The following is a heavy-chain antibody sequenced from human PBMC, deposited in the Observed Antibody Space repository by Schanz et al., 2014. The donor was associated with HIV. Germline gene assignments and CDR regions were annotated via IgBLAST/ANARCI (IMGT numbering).Heavy chain of an antibody. V-gene: IGHV3-7*01. CDR3: AREWATVTTLGD. CDR2: IKQDGSEK. J-gene: IGHJ4*02. D-gene: IGHD4-17*01. Sequence: EVQLLESGGGLVQPGGSLRLSCAASGFTFSSYAMIWVRQAPGKGLEWVANIKQDGSEKHYVASVKGRFTISRDNANNSLYLQMNSLRAEDTAVYYCAREWATVTTLGDWGQGTLVTVSS. CDR1: GFTFSSYA.